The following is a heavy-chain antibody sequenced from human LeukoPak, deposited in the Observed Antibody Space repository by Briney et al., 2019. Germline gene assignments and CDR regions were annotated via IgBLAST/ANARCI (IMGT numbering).Heavy chain of an antibody. V-gene: IGHV1-46*01. CDR3: ARDGRRITVAGTGDN. CDR1: GYTFTSYY. CDR2: INPNVGST. D-gene: IGHD6-19*01. J-gene: IGHJ4*02. Sequence: GASVKVSCKASGYTFTSYYVHWVRQAPGQGLEWLGIINPNVGSTNYAQKFQGRVTLTSGTSTSTVYMELSSLRSDDTAVYYCARDGRRITVAGTGDNWGQGTLVTVSS.